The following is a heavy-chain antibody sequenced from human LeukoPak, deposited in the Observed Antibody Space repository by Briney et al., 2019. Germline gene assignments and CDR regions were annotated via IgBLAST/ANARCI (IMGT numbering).Heavy chain of an antibody. J-gene: IGHJ4*02. CDR1: DFIFRSYG. Sequence: GGSLRLSCAASDFIFRSYGIHWVRQAPGKGLEWVAFIRSDGIDKFYAESVKGRFTISRDSSKNTLYLQMNSLRAEDTAVYYCAKYLSGSFDYWGQGTLVTVSS. D-gene: IGHD3-22*01. CDR2: IRSDGIDK. CDR3: AKYLSGSFDY. V-gene: IGHV3-30*02.